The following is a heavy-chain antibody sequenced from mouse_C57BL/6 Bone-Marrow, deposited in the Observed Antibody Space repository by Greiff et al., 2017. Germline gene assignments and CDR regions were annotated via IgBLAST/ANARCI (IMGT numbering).Heavy chain of an antibody. D-gene: IGHD2-3*01. Sequence: QVQLKQPGAELVKPGASVKLSCKASGYTFTSYWMHWVKQRPGQGLEWIGMIHPNSGSTNYNEKFKSKATLTVDKSSSTAYMQLSSLTSEDSAVYYCVYDYGYFDVWGTGTTVTVSS. CDR1: GYTFTSYW. CDR3: VYDYGYFDV. V-gene: IGHV1-64*01. J-gene: IGHJ1*03. CDR2: IHPNSGST.